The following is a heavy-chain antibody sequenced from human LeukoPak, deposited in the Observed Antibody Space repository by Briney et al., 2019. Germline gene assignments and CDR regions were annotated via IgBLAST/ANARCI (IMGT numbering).Heavy chain of an antibody. Sequence: ASVKVSCKASGYTFTSYGISWVRQAPGQGLEWMGWISAYNGNTNYAQKLQGRVTLTTDTSTSTAYMELRSLRSDDTAVYYCARDRKITIFGVVSSHEWYFDLWGRGTLVTVSS. CDR1: GYTFTSYG. D-gene: IGHD3-3*01. CDR3: ARDRKITIFGVVSSHEWYFDL. J-gene: IGHJ2*01. V-gene: IGHV1-18*01. CDR2: ISAYNGNT.